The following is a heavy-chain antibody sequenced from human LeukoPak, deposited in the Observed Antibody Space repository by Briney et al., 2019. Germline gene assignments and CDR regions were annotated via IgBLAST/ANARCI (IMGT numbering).Heavy chain of an antibody. J-gene: IGHJ4*02. V-gene: IGHV4-59*01. Sequence: SETLSLTCTVSGGSISGYYWSWIRQPPGKGLEWIGYIYYSGTTNYNPSLKSRVTISVDTSENQFSLRLSSVTAADTAVYYCAGAPPYNYGYGYFDYWGQGTLVTVSS. CDR1: GGSISGYY. CDR3: AGAPPYNYGYGYFDY. CDR2: IYYSGTT. D-gene: IGHD5-18*01.